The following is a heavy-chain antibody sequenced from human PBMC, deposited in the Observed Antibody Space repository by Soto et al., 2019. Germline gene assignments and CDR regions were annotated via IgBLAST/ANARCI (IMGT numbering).Heavy chain of an antibody. CDR1: GFTFSTYW. D-gene: IGHD1-26*01. J-gene: IGHJ4*02. CDR2: INSDGSST. Sequence: EVQLVESGGGLVQPGGSLRLSCAASGFTFSTYWMHWVRQVPGKGLVWVSRINSDGSSTNYADSVKGRFTISRDNAMNTLYLQMNSLRPEDTAVYDCARDPVGARANYWGQGTLVTVSS. V-gene: IGHV3-74*01. CDR3: ARDPVGARANY.